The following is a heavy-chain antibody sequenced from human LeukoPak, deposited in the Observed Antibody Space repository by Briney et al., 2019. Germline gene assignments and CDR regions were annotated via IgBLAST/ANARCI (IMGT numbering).Heavy chain of an antibody. J-gene: IGHJ4*02. Sequence: ASETLSLTCAVYGGSFSGYYWSWIRQPPGKGLEWIGEINHSGSTNYNPPLKCRVTISVDTSKNQFSLKLSSVTAADTAVYYCARAPPTYYYGSGSYGFDYWGQGTLVTVSS. D-gene: IGHD3-10*01. CDR2: INHSGST. CDR3: ARAPPTYYYGSGSYGFDY. V-gene: IGHV4-34*01. CDR1: GGSFSGYY.